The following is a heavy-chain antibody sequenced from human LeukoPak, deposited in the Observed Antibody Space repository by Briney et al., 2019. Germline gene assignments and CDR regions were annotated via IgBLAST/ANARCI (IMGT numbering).Heavy chain of an antibody. J-gene: IGHJ4*02. CDR1: GYSISSGYY. D-gene: IGHD6-13*01. Sequence: SETLSLTCAVSGYSISSGYYWGWIRQPPGKGLEWIGSIYYSGSTYYNPSLKSRVTISVDTSNNQFYLKLSSVTAADTAVYYCARHLGSSWYEGLDYWGQGTLVTVSS. CDR3: ARHLGSSWYEGLDY. V-gene: IGHV4-38-2*01. CDR2: IYYSGST.